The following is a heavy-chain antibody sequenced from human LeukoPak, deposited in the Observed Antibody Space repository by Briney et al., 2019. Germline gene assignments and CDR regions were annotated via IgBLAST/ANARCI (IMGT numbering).Heavy chain of an antibody. CDR1: GGSISSSRYY. Sequence: SETLSLTCTVSGGSISSSRYYWGWIRQPPGKGLEWIGGIYYSGITYYNPSLKSRVTISVDTSKNQFSLELTSVTAADTAVYYCARDGREKANGFDYWGQGTLVTVSS. J-gene: IGHJ4*02. CDR2: IYYSGIT. V-gene: IGHV4-39*07. D-gene: IGHD5-24*01. CDR3: ARDGREKANGFDY.